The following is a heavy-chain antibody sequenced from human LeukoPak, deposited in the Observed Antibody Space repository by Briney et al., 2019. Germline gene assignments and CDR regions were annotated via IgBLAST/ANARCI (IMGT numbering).Heavy chain of an antibody. CDR3: ARDGLAVAGTHYYYYYMDV. CDR2: INSSSSYI. V-gene: IGHV3-21*01. J-gene: IGHJ6*03. D-gene: IGHD6-19*01. CDR1: GITFSSDT. Sequence: PGGSLRLSCAASGITFSSDTMNWVRQAPGKVLEWVSSINSSSSYIYYADSVKGRFTISRDNAKNSLYLQMNSLRAEDTAVYYCARDGLAVAGTHYYYYYMDVWGKGTTVTVSS.